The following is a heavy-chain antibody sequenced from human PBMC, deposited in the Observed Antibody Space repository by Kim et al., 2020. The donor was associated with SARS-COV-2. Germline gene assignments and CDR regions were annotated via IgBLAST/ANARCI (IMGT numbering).Heavy chain of an antibody. CDR2: ISYDGSNK. CDR3: ARRSGEFEWQQLVRGWGLGETYGMDV. D-gene: IGHD6-13*01. V-gene: IGHV3-30*04. CDR1: GFTFSSYA. Sequence: GGSLRLSCAASGFTFSSYAMHWVRQAPGKGLEWVAVISYDGSNKYYADSVKGRFTISRDNSKNTLYLQMNSLRAEDTAVYYCARRSGEFEWQQLVRGWGLGETYGMDVWGQGTTVTVSS. J-gene: IGHJ6*02.